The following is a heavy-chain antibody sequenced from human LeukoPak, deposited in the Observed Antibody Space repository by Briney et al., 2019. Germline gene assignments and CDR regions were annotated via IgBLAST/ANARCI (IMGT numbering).Heavy chain of an antibody. CDR3: AREGIAAAGTDY. D-gene: IGHD6-13*01. CDR1: GGSVSDYY. Sequence: SETLSLTCTISGGSVSDYYWSWLRQSPGKGLEWIGYIYHTGSTSYNPSLKSRVTMSVDTSKNQFSLKLSSVTAADTAVYYCAREGIAAAGTDYWGQGTLVTVSS. V-gene: IGHV4-59*02. J-gene: IGHJ4*02. CDR2: IYHTGST.